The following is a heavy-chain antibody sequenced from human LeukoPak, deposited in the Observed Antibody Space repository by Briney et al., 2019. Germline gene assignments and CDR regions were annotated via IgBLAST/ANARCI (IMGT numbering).Heavy chain of an antibody. CDR1: GYTFTGFG. Sequence: ASVKVSCETSGYTFTGFGINWVRQAPGQGLEWMGWASTYNGNTNYAQKFKGRVTMTTDTSTSTAYMELRSLKYDDTAVYFCARDHYYGSGTYSPWGQGTLVTVSS. CDR3: ARDHYYGSGTYSP. V-gene: IGHV1-18*01. J-gene: IGHJ5*02. D-gene: IGHD3-10*01. CDR2: ASTYNGNT.